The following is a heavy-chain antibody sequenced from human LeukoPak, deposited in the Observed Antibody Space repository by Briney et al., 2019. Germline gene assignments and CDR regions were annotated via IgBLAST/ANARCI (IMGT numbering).Heavy chain of an antibody. V-gene: IGHV3-23*01. CDR1: GFTFSRYG. D-gene: IGHD3-22*01. CDR3: AKDQGSGYDY. CDR2: ISGSGGST. J-gene: IGHJ4*02. Sequence: GGSLRLSCAASGFTFSRYGMSWVRQAPGKGLEWVSAISGSGGSTYYADSVKGRFTISRDNSKNTLYLQMNSLRAEDTAVYYCAKDQGSGYDYWGQGTLVTVSS.